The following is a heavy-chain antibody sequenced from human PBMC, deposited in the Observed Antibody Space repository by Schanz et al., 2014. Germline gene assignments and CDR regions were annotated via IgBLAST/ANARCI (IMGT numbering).Heavy chain of an antibody. D-gene: IGHD2-15*01. Sequence: EVQLVESGGDLVQPGGSQRLSCAASGFIVSSTYMTWVRQAPGKGLEWVSIIYSGVSTYYADSVKGRFTISRDNSKNTVYLQMNSLRGEDTGMYYCARDYSYCNGRNCYNTFDIWGQGTMVTVSS. CDR2: IYSGVST. CDR1: GFIVSSTY. CDR3: ARDYSYCNGRNCYNTFDI. J-gene: IGHJ3*02. V-gene: IGHV3-66*01.